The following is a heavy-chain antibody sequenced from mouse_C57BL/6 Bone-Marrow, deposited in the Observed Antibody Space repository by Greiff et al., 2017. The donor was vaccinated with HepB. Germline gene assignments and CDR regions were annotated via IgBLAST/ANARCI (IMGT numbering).Heavy chain of an antibody. CDR1: GYAFSSYW. CDR3: ARGGRELGRKFAY. D-gene: IGHD4-1*01. V-gene: IGHV1-80*01. CDR2: IYPGDGDT. Sequence: VKLVESGAELVKPGASVKISCKASGYAFSSYWMNWVKQRPGKGLEWIGQIYPGDGDTNYNGKFKGKATLTADKSSSTAYMQLSSLTSEDSAVYFCARGGRELGRKFAYWGQGTLVTVSA. J-gene: IGHJ3*01.